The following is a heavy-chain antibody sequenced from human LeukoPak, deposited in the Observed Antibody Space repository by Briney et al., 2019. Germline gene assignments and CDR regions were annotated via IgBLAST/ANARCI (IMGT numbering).Heavy chain of an antibody. CDR1: GGSITSGGYY. Sequence: SETLSLTCIVSGGSITSGGYYWTWIRQHPEKGLEWIGYIYHSGRILYNPSLESRVSMSIDTSANQFSLNVKSVTAADTAVYYCARGLRFGESVGYNWFDPWGQGTLVTVSS. J-gene: IGHJ5*02. CDR2: IYHSGRI. V-gene: IGHV4-31*03. D-gene: IGHD3-10*01. CDR3: ARGLRFGESVGYNWFDP.